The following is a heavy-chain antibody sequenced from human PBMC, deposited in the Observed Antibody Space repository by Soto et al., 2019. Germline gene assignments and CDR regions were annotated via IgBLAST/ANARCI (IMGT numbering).Heavy chain of an antibody. V-gene: IGHV5-51*01. Sequence: PGESLKISCKGFGYSFSTYWIGWVRQLPGQGLEWMGIIYPGDSDTRYSPSFQGQVTTSADESISTAYLQWSSLKASDTARYYCARLHWTVGQYYYYHMDVWGQGTTVTVSS. D-gene: IGHD1-1*01. J-gene: IGHJ6*02. CDR2: IYPGDSDT. CDR3: ARLHWTVGQYYYYHMDV. CDR1: GYSFSTYW.